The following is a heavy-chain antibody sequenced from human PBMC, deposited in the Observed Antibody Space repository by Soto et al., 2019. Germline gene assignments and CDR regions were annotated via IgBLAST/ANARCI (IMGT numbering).Heavy chain of an antibody. J-gene: IGHJ4*02. CDR2: IIPILGIA. V-gene: IGHV1-69*08. CDR3: ARDKVGASLCY. D-gene: IGHD1-26*01. Sequence: QVQLVQSGAEVKKPGSSVKVSCKASGGTFSSYTISWVRQAPGQGLEWMGRIIPILGIANYAQKFQGRVTITADKSTSRDYMELSSLSSEDTAVYYCARDKVGASLCYWGQGTLVTVSS. CDR1: GGTFSSYT.